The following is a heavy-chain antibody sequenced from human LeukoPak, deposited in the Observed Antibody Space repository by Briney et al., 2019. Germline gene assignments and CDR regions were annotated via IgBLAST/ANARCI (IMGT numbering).Heavy chain of an antibody. J-gene: IGHJ4*02. Sequence: SETLSLTCTVSGGSLSSGSYYWAWIRQPPGKGLEWIASGDYSGGTYYSPSLESRVAISADMSKNQFSLKLTSVTGADTAVYYCAGERGEEYSSGWYKRNYFDNWGQGIRVTVSS. V-gene: IGHV4-39*07. CDR3: AGERGEEYSSGWYKRNYFDN. CDR1: GGSLSSGSYY. D-gene: IGHD6-19*01. CDR2: GDYSGGT.